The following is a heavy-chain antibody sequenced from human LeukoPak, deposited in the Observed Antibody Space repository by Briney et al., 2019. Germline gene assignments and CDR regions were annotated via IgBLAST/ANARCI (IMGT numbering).Heavy chain of an antibody. D-gene: IGHD6-13*01. CDR2: IIPILGIA. V-gene: IGHV1-69*04. J-gene: IGHJ6*02. CDR1: GGTFSSYA. Sequence: SVKVSCKASGGTFSSYAISWVRQAPGQGLEWMGRIIPILGIANYAQKFQGRVTITADKSTSTAYMELSSLRSEDTAVYYCAGPFRQQLVWNYYGMDVWGQGTTVTVSS. CDR3: AGPFRQQLVWNYYGMDV.